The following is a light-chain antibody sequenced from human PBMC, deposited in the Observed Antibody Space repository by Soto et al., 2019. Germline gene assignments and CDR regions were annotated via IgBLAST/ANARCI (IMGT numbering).Light chain of an antibody. V-gene: IGKV1-9*01. CDR2: AAS. CDR1: QGISSY. CDR3: QKYYSYTCT. Sequence: EIQFTQSPSSVAASEGDKVTITSRAIQGISSYLAWYQQKPGKAPKLLIYAASTLHSGVPSRFSGSGSGTEFTLTISCLQSEDFATYYCQKYYSYTCTFGHGTKVDIK. J-gene: IGKJ1*01.